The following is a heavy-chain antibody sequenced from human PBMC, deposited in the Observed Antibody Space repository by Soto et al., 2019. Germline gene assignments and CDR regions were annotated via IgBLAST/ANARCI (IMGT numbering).Heavy chain of an antibody. CDR1: GVTFISYA. CDR2: ITPIFGTA. D-gene: IGHD6-13*01. J-gene: IGHJ6*02. Sequence: SVKVSCKASGVTFISYAISWVRQAPGQGREGMGGITPIFGTANYAQKVQGRVTITADESTSTAYMELSSLRSEDTAVYYCVHSSSWYYYYGMAVWG. V-gene: IGHV1-69*13. CDR3: VHSSSWYYYYGMAV.